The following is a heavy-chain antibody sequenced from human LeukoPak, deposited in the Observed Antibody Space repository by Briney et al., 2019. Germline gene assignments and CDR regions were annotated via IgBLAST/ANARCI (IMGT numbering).Heavy chain of an antibody. CDR3: ARDREYYGSGSPLYFFDY. D-gene: IGHD3-10*01. V-gene: IGHV4-30-4*01. Sequence: SETLSLTCTVSGGSISSGDYYWSWIRQPPGKGLEWIGYIYYSGSTYYNPSLKSRVTISVDKSKNQFSLKLSSVTAADTAVYYCARDREYYGSGSPLYFFDYWGQGTLVTVSS. CDR1: GGSISSGDYY. CDR2: IYYSGST. J-gene: IGHJ4*02.